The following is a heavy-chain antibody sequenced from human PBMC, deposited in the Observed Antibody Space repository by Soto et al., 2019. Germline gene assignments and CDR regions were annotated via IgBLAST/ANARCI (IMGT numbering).Heavy chain of an antibody. J-gene: IGHJ6*02. CDR2: IMPIFRTP. CDR1: EATFRTFA. V-gene: IGHV1-69*12. Sequence: QVQLEQSGAEVKKPGPPLKFSCKASEATFRTFAISWLRQAPGQGLEWMGGIMPIFRTPDYAQKFQGRVTITADESTNTAYMELSGLRSDDTAVYYCARDNDRPQLGGNYYYILDVWGHGTTVTVSS. D-gene: IGHD1-1*01. CDR3: ARDNDRPQLGGNYYYILDV.